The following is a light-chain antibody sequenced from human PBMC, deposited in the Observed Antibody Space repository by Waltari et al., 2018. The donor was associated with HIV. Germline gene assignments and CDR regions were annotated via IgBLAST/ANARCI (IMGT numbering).Light chain of an antibody. CDR3: HQRSTWPFT. Sequence: EIVLTQSPATRSLSPGERAILSCRASQSIRNYLAWYQQRPGQAPRLLVYDTSTRATGVPARFSGSGSGTDFSLTIASLESEDFAIYYCHQRSTWPFTFGPGTKVDI. J-gene: IGKJ3*01. V-gene: IGKV3-11*01. CDR1: QSIRNY. CDR2: DTS.